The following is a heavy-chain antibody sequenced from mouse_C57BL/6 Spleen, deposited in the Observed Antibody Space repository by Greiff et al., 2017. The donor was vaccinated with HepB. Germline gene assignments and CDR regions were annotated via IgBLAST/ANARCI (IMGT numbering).Heavy chain of an antibody. J-gene: IGHJ2*01. CDR2: INPSTGGT. CDR1: GYSFTGYY. CDR3: ARSLYGYFDY. D-gene: IGHD1-1*01. V-gene: IGHV1-42*01. Sequence: VQLQQSGPELVKPGASVKISCKASGYSFTGYYMNWVKQSPEKSLEWIGEINPSTGGTTYNQKFKAKATLTVDKSSSTAYMQLKSLTSEDSAVYYCARSLYGYFDYSGQGTTLTVSS.